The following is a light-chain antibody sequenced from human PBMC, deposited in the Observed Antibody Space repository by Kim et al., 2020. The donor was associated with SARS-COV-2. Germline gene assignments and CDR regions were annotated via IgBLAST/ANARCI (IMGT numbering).Light chain of an antibody. J-gene: IGKJ1*01. CDR1: QRVRSSY. Sequence: EIALTQSPGTLSLSPGEGVTVSCRASQRVRSSYLAWYQQKPGQAPRLLIYGASNRATDIPARFSGSGFGTDFTLTISSLEPEDFAVYYCQQYGSSPWTFGQGTKVDIK. CDR2: GAS. CDR3: QQYGSSPWT. V-gene: IGKV3-20*01.